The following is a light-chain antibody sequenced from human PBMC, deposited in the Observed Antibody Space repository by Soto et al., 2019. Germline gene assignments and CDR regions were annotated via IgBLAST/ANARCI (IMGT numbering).Light chain of an antibody. CDR3: QQRSNWLYT. CDR1: QGVGTS. Sequence: EIVLTQSPATLSLSPGERAPSPSRAGQGVGTSVAWYQQKPGQAPRLLIHDASNRATGIPARFSGSGSGTDFTLTISSLEPEDFAVYYCQQRSNWLYTFGQGTKVEIK. J-gene: IGKJ2*01. CDR2: DAS. V-gene: IGKV3D-11*01.